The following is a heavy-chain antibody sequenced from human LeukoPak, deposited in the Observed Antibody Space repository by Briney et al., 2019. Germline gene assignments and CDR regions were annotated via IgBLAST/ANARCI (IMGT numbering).Heavy chain of an antibody. Sequence: SETLSLTCTVSGGSISSSSYYWGWIRQPPGKGLEWIGSIYYSGSTYYNPSLKSRVTISVDTSKNQFSLKLSSVTAADTAVYYCASTLLAYSSGWLRFDYWGQGTLVTVFS. CDR1: GGSISSSSYY. J-gene: IGHJ4*02. V-gene: IGHV4-39*01. CDR2: IYYSGST. D-gene: IGHD6-19*01. CDR3: ASTLLAYSSGWLRFDY.